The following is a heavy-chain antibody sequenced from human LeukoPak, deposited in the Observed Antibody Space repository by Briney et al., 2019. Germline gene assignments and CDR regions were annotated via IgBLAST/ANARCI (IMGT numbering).Heavy chain of an antibody. D-gene: IGHD2-15*01. CDR3: AKEQDIVVVVAAFDY. Sequence: TGGSLRLSCAASGFTFSSYAMSWVRQAPGKGLEWVSAISGRGGSTYYADSVKGRFTSSRDNSKNTLYLQMNSLRAEDTAAYYCAKEQDIVVVVAAFDYWGQGTLVTVSS. V-gene: IGHV3-23*01. CDR1: GFTFSSYA. J-gene: IGHJ4*02. CDR2: ISGRGGST.